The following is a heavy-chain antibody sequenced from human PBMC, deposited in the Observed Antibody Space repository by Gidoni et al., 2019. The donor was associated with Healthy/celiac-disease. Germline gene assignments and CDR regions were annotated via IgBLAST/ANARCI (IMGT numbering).Heavy chain of an antibody. CDR3: ARGSIAVAVYFDY. V-gene: IGHV1-3*01. CDR1: GYTFTSYA. J-gene: IGHJ4*02. Sequence: QVQLVQSGAEVKKPGASVKVSCKASGYTFTSYAMHWVRQAPGQRLEWMGWINAGNGNTKYSQKFQGRVTITRDTSASTAYMELSSLRSEDTAVYYCARGSIAVAVYFDYWGQGTLVTVSS. CDR2: INAGNGNT. D-gene: IGHD6-19*01.